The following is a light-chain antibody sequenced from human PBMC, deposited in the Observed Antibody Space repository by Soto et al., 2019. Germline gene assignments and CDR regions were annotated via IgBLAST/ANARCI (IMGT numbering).Light chain of an antibody. CDR3: CSYAGTYAFAV. CDR1: NSDVGAYDD. CDR2: DVR. Sequence: QSAPTQPRSVSGSPGQSVTISCTGTNSDVGAYDDVSWFQHSPGKAPKLIIHDVRERPSGVPDRFSGSRSGNTASLTISGLQPEDEADYYCCSYAGTYAFAVFGGGTKLTVL. J-gene: IGLJ2*01. V-gene: IGLV2-11*01.